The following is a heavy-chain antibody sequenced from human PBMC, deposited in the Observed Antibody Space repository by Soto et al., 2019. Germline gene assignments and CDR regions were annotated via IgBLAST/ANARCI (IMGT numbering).Heavy chain of an antibody. CDR3: ARDYCLSATCPRQWFDP. J-gene: IGHJ5*02. Sequence: QVQLVQSGAEVKKPGASVKVSCMASGYIFTTYGISWVRQAPGQGLEWMGWISPDNGDTTYAQTFQGRLTLSTDTSTSTAYIELRSLRSDDTAVYYCARDYCLSATCPRQWFDPWGQGTLVTVSP. D-gene: IGHD2-15*01. CDR2: ISPDNGDT. V-gene: IGHV1-18*04. CDR1: GYIFTTYG.